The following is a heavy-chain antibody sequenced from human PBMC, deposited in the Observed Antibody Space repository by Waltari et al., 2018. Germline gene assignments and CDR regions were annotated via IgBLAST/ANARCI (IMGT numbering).Heavy chain of an antibody. V-gene: IGHV4-30-4*01. CDR2: IYYSGST. J-gene: IGHJ4*02. Sequence: QVQLQESGPGLVKPSQTLSPTCTVSGGSISGADYYWSWIRQPPGRGLEWIAYIYYSGSTYYNPSLKSRLTISVDKSKNQFSLKLYSVTAADTAVYYCARAGVNYGDYNYFDYWGQGILVTVSS. CDR3: ARAGVNYGDYNYFDY. D-gene: IGHD4-17*01. CDR1: GGSISGADYY.